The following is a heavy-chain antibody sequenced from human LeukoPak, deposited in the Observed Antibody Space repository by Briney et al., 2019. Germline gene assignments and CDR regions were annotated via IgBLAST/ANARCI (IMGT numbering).Heavy chain of an antibody. V-gene: IGHV1-69*13. D-gene: IGHD2-15*01. Sequence: SVKVSLKASVGSLSSFALNWVRQTPCQGPEWRGGSIPIFGSTNYAQKLQVRVTITADESTNTAYMELNSLQSEATGVYYCARVMVVAGNGGYFLYWGQGTLVTVSS. J-gene: IGHJ1*01. CDR3: ARVMVVAGNGGYFLY. CDR2: SIPIFGST. CDR1: VGSLSSFA.